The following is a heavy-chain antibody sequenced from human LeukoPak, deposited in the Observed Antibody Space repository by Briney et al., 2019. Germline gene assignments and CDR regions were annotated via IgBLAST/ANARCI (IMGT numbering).Heavy chain of an antibody. J-gene: IGHJ4*02. Sequence: SETLSLTCTVSGGSISTYYWSWIRQPPGKGLEWIGYIYYSGSTNYNPSLKSRVTISVDTSKNQFSLKLSSETAADTAVYYCARAYDFWSGYYEDYWGQGTLVTVSS. D-gene: IGHD3-3*01. CDR2: IYYSGST. CDR1: GGSISTYY. V-gene: IGHV4-59*12. CDR3: ARAYDFWSGYYEDY.